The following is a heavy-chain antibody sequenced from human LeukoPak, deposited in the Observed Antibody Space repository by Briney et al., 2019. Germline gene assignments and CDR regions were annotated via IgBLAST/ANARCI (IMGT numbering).Heavy chain of an antibody. J-gene: IGHJ4*02. Sequence: PGRSLRLSCAASGFTFRRYTMHWVRQAPGKGLEWVAVISYDGRNENYADSVSGRFTISRDNSKNTLYLQMNSLRAEDTAVYYCARDGSGYWFDYWGRGTLATVSS. CDR3: ARDGSGYWFDY. CDR2: ISYDGRNE. D-gene: IGHD3-22*01. V-gene: IGHV3-30*01. CDR1: GFTFRRYT.